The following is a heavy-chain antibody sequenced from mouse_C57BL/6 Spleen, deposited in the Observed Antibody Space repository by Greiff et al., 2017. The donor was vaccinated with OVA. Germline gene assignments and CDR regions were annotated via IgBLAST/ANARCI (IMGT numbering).Heavy chain of an antibody. CDR2: ISSGGSYT. V-gene: IGHV5-6*01. CDR1: GFTFSSYG. Sequence: EVQRVESGGDLVKPGGSLKLSCAASGFTFSSYGMSWVRQTPDKRLEWVATISSGGSYTYYPDSVKGRFTISRDNAKNTLYLQMSSLKSEDTAMYYCARQGTYYYGSSSYWYFDVWGTGTTVTVSS. CDR3: ARQGTYYYGSSSYWYFDV. J-gene: IGHJ1*03. D-gene: IGHD1-1*01.